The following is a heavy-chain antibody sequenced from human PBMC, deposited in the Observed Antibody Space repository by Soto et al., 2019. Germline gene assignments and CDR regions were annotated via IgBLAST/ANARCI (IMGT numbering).Heavy chain of an antibody. J-gene: IGHJ3*02. D-gene: IGHD4-17*01. CDR1: GFTFSNAW. V-gene: IGHV3-15*01. Sequence: GGSLRLSCAASGFTFSNAWMSWVRQAPGKGLEWVGRIKSKTDGGTTDYAAPVKGRFTISRDDSKNTLYLQMNSLKTEDTAVYYCTTDPHYGDYETVSFDIWGQGTMVTVS. CDR3: TTDPHYGDYETVSFDI. CDR2: IKSKTDGGTT.